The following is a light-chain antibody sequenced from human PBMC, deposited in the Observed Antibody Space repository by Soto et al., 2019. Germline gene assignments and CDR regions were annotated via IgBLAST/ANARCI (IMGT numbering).Light chain of an antibody. Sequence: PGETATPSCRASQSVSGSLGWYQQKPGQAPRLIIYDASVRATGIPARFSGSGSGTDFTLTISSLEPEDFAVYHCQERTYWPAFGGGTKVDIK. CDR2: DAS. CDR1: QSVSGS. V-gene: IGKV3-11*01. CDR3: QERTYWPA. J-gene: IGKJ4*01.